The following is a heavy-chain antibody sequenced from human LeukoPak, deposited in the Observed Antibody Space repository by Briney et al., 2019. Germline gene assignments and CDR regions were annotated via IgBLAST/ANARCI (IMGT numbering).Heavy chain of an antibody. Sequence: SETLSLTCIVSGYSISSGYYWTWIRQPPGKGLEWIGSIYHSGSTYYNPSLKSRATISVDMSKNQFSLKLSSVTAADTAVYYCAREVWYDILTGYYRGAFDIWGQGTMVTVSS. D-gene: IGHD3-9*01. J-gene: IGHJ3*02. CDR3: AREVWYDILTGYYRGAFDI. CDR1: GYSISSGYY. V-gene: IGHV4-38-2*02. CDR2: IYHSGST.